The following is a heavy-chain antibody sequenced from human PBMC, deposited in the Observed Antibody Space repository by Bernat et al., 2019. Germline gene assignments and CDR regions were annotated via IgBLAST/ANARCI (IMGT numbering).Heavy chain of an antibody. J-gene: IGHJ3*02. CDR2: IYYRGSN. CDR3: GRDGRSAAGGVGNAFDI. Sequence: QVQLQESGPGLVKPSQTLSLTCTVSGGSISSGDYYWSWIRQPPGKGLEWSGYIYYRGSNYYNPSLKSRVTISVDTSRSRFSLKLSSVTAADTAVYYCGRDGRSAAGGVGNAFDIWGRGTMITDSS. D-gene: IGHD6-13*01. V-gene: IGHV4-30-4*01. CDR1: GGSISSGDYY.